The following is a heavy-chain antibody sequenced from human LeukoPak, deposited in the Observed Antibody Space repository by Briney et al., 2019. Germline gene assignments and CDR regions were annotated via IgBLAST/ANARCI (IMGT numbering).Heavy chain of an antibody. D-gene: IGHD3-22*01. CDR2: INPSGGST. CDR3: ARAPYYYDSSGYYYYFDY. Sequence: ASVKVSCKASGYTFTDYYMHWVRQAPGQGLEWMGIINPSGGSTSYAQKFQGRVTMTRDTSTSTVYMELSSLRSEDTAVYYCARAPYYYDSSGYYYYFDYWGQGTLVTVSS. J-gene: IGHJ4*02. CDR1: GYTFTDYY. V-gene: IGHV1-46*01.